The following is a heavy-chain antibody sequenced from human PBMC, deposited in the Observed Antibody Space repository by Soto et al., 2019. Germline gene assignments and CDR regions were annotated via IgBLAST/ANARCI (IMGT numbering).Heavy chain of an antibody. V-gene: IGHV3-23*01. J-gene: IGHJ6*03. CDR2: ISGSGGST. CDR1: GFTFSSYA. Sequence: GGSLRLSCAASGFTFSSYAMSWVRQAPGKGLEWVSAISGSGGSTYYADSVKGRFTISRDNSKNTLYLQMNSLRAEDTAVYYCAKDTVAGNYYYYMDVWGKGTTVTVSS. CDR3: AKDTVAGNYYYYMDV. D-gene: IGHD6-19*01.